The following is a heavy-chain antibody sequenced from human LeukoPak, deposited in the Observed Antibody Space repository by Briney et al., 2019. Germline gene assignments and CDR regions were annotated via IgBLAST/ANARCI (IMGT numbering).Heavy chain of an antibody. Sequence: PSETLSLTCTVSGGSISSYYWSWIRQPPGKGLEWVGYIYYSGSTNYNPSLKSRVTISVDTSKNQFSLKLSSVTAADTAVYYCARVLTGYPLSWFDPWGQGTLVTVSS. D-gene: IGHD3-9*01. CDR1: GGSISSYY. V-gene: IGHV4-59*01. CDR2: IYYSGST. CDR3: ARVLTGYPLSWFDP. J-gene: IGHJ5*02.